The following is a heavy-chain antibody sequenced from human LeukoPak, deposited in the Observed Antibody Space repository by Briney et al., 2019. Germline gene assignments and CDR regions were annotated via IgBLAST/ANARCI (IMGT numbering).Heavy chain of an antibody. V-gene: IGHV4-59*08. CDR3: ARFSGSTSYSSSPPDY. CDR1: GGSISSYY. D-gene: IGHD6-13*01. CDR2: IYYSGST. Sequence: SETLSLTCIVSGGSISSYYWSWIRQPPGKGLEWIGYIYYSGSTNYNPSLKSRVTISVDTSKNQFSLKLSSVTAADTAVYYCARFSGSTSYSSSPPDYWGQGTLVTVSS. J-gene: IGHJ4*02.